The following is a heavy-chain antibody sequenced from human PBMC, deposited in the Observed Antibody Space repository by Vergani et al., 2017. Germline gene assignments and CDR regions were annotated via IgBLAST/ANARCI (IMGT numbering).Heavy chain of an antibody. V-gene: IGHV4-59*11. J-gene: IGHJ5*02. CDR3: ASDTHSGQRADR. D-gene: IGHD6-19*01. Sequence: QVQLQESGPGLVKSSETLSLTCSVSFDSIRNLYCNWIRQPPGKGLEWIGSIHYSENTNYNPSLKPRLTLSVDTSNNQFSLTLTSVTAADTAVYDCASDTHSGQRADRWGQGVLVT. CDR1: FDSIRNLY. CDR2: IHYSENT.